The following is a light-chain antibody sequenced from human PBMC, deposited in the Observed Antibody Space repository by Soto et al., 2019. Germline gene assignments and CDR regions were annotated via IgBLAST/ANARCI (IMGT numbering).Light chain of an antibody. CDR3: QQYNNWPIT. Sequence: EILMTQSPATLSVSPGERATLSCRASQSVSSNLAWYQQKPGQAPRRVIYGASTRASNIPARFSGSGSGADFTLTISSLQSEDFAVYYCQQYNNWPITFGQGTRWEIK. CDR1: QSVSSN. CDR2: GAS. J-gene: IGKJ5*01. V-gene: IGKV3-15*01.